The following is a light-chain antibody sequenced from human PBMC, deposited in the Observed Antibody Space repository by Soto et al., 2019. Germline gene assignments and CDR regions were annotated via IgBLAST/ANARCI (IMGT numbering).Light chain of an antibody. CDR3: QQYNSYET. CDR2: KAS. Sequence: DIQMTQSPSTLSAYVGDRVTITCRSSQSISRLLAWYQQKPGKYPKLLIYKASSLESGVPSRFSGSGSGTEFTLTISSLQPDDFATYYCQQYNSYETFGQGTKVNI. V-gene: IGKV1-5*03. J-gene: IGKJ1*01. CDR1: QSISRL.